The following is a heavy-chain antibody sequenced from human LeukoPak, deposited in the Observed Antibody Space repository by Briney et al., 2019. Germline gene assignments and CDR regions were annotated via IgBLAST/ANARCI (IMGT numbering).Heavy chain of an antibody. D-gene: IGHD2-15*01. CDR2: INPNSGGT. CDR3: ARGVVAATFYYYMDV. CDR1: GYTFTGYY. J-gene: IGHJ6*03. Sequence: AASVKVSCKASGYTFTGYYMRWVRQAPGQGLEWMGWINPNSGGTNYAQKFQGRVTMTRDTSLSTAYMEVSGLRSDDTAVYYCARGVVAATFYYYMDVWGKGTTVTVSS. V-gene: IGHV1-2*02.